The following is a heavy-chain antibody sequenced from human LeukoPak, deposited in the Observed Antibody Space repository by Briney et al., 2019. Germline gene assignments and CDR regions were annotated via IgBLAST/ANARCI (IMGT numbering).Heavy chain of an antibody. V-gene: IGHV4-34*01. D-gene: IGHD6-13*01. Sequence: SETLSLTCAVYGGSFSGYYWSWIRQPPGKGLEWIGEINHSGSTNYNPSLKSRVTISVDTSKNQFSLKLSSVTAADTAVYYCARGSLAAAGTWSQGTLVTVSS. J-gene: IGHJ5*02. CDR2: INHSGST. CDR3: ARGSLAAAGT. CDR1: GGSFSGYY.